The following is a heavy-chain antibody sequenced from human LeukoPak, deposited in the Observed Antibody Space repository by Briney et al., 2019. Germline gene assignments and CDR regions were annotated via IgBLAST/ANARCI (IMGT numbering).Heavy chain of an antibody. Sequence: SETLSLTCTVSGGSISNYYWDWIRQPAGKGLEWIGRIYSNGSPNHNPSLKRQITMSVDTSKNQFSLQLTSVTAADTAVYYCARGSGSYYHPFDHWGQGALVTVSS. CDR1: GGSISNYY. V-gene: IGHV4-4*07. CDR3: ARGSGSYYHPFDH. D-gene: IGHD1-26*01. CDR2: IYSNGSP. J-gene: IGHJ4*02.